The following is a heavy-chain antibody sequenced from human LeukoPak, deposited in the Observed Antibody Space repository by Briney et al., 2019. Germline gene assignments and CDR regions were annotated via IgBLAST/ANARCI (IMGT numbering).Heavy chain of an antibody. CDR3: ARAYYDFWSGYHTMYNWFDP. CDR2: ISTSGST. V-gene: IGHV4-4*07. Sequence: SETLSLTCTVSGGSISSYYWSWIRQPAGKGLEWIGRISTSGSTNYNPSLKSRVTMSVDTSKNQFSLKLSSVTAADTAVYYCARAYYDFWSGYHTMYNWFDPWGQGTLVTVSS. CDR1: GGSISSYY. D-gene: IGHD3-3*01. J-gene: IGHJ5*02.